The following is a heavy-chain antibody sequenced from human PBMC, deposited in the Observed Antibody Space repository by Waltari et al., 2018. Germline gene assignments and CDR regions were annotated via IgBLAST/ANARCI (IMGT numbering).Heavy chain of an antibody. Sequence: QLQLQESGPGLVKPSGTLSVTCTVSGDSMSSTDWWSWVRQSPEKGLEWIGQIQRSGRTHYNPSLESRVTISIDTSNNQFSLKVTSTTAADTAVHYCARDRGRGIYLDSWGRGTLVTVSP. D-gene: IGHD2-15*01. CDR2: IQRSGRT. CDR1: GDSMSSTDW. CDR3: ARDRGRGIYLDS. V-gene: IGHV4-4*02. J-gene: IGHJ4*02.